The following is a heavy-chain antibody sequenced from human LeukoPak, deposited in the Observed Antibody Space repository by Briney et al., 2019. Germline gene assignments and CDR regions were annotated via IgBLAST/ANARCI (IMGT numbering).Heavy chain of an antibody. V-gene: IGHV4-31*03. CDR3: ASDRRDSYGLSAFDI. Sequence: PSQTLSLTCTVSGGSISSGGNSWSWIRQLPGKGLEWIGYMYYSGSTYYNPSLKSRVTMSVDTSKNQFSLKLSSVIAADTAVYYCASDRRDSYGLSAFDIWGQGTKVTVSS. D-gene: IGHD5-18*01. CDR2: MYYSGST. CDR1: GGSISSGGNS. J-gene: IGHJ3*02.